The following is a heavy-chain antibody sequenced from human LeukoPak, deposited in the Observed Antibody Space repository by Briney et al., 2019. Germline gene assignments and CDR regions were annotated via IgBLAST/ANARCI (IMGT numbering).Heavy chain of an antibody. J-gene: IGHJ6*02. CDR3: ARGEQLLSRGSYYYYSMDV. V-gene: IGHV1-69*05. CDR1: GGTFSSYA. Sequence: ASVKVSCKASGGTFSSYAISWVRQAPGQGLEWMGGIIPIFGTANYAQKFQGRVTMTRDTSTSTVYMELSSLRSEDTAVYYCARGEQLLSRGSYYYYSMDVWGQGTTVTVSS. D-gene: IGHD3-16*01. CDR2: IIPIFGTA.